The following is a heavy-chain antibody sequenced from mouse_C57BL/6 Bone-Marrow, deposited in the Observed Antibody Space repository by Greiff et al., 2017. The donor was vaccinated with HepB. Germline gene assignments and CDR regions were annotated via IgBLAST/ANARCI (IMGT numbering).Heavy chain of an antibody. J-gene: IGHJ4*01. CDR2: ISDGGSYT. CDR3: ARDGLRRGYYAMDY. V-gene: IGHV5-4*01. D-gene: IGHD2-4*01. Sequence: EVHLVESGGGLVKPGGSLKLSCAASGFTFSSYAMSWVRQTPEKRLEWVATISDGGSYTYYPDNVKGRFTISRDNAKNNLYLQMSHLKSEDTAMYYCARDGLRRGYYAMDYWGQGTSVTVSS. CDR1: GFTFSSYA.